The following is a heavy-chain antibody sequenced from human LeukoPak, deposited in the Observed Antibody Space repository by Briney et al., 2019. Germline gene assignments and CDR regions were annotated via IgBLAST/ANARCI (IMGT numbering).Heavy chain of an antibody. CDR2: IYYSGST. V-gene: IGHV4-39*01. Sequence: KSSETLSLTCTVSGGSISSSSYYWGWIRQPPGKGLEWIGSIYYSGSTYYNPSLKSRVTISVDTSKNQFSLKLSSVTAADTAVYYCARHGTEGYDFWSVPHNWFDPWGQGTLVTVSS. J-gene: IGHJ5*02. D-gene: IGHD3-3*01. CDR1: GGSISSSSYY. CDR3: ARHGTEGYDFWSVPHNWFDP.